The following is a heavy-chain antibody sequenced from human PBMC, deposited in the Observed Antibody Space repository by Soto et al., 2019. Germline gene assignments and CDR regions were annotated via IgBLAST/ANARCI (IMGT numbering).Heavy chain of an antibody. D-gene: IGHD3-3*01. V-gene: IGHV5-10-1*01. CDR3: ARYDRPRRLGSRSGVNWFDP. CDR2: IDPSDSYT. Sequence: GESLKISCKGSGYSFTSYWISWVRQMPGKGLEWMGRIDPSDSYTNYSPSFQGHVTISADKSISTAYLQWSSLKASDTAMYYCARYDRPRRLGSRSGVNWFDPWGPGTLVTVSS. CDR1: GYSFTSYW. J-gene: IGHJ5*02.